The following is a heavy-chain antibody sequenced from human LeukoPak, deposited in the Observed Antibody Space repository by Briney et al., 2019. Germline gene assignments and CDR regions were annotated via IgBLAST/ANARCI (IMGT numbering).Heavy chain of an antibody. V-gene: IGHV3-53*01. CDR1: GFTVSSNY. Sequence: GGSLRLSCAASGFTVSSNYMSWVRQAPGKGLEWVSVIYGGGSTYYADSVKGRFTISRDNSKNTLYLQMNSLRVEDTAVYYCARGPGFSGSQLPYYFDYWGQGTLVTVSS. CDR3: ARGPGFSGSQLPYYFDY. D-gene: IGHD6-25*01. CDR2: IYGGGST. J-gene: IGHJ4*02.